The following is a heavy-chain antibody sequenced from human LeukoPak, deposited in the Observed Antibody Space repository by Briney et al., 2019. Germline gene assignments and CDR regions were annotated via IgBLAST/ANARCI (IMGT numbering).Heavy chain of an antibody. V-gene: IGHV1-18*04. CDR2: ISAYNGNT. CDR3: ARVVAAVSIDY. Sequence: ASVKVSCKASGYTFTSYYMHWVRQAPGQGLEWMGWISAYNGNTNYAQKLQGRVTMTTDTSTSTAYMELRSLRSDDTAVYYCARVVAAVSIDYWGQGTLVTVSS. D-gene: IGHD2-15*01. J-gene: IGHJ4*02. CDR1: GYTFTSYY.